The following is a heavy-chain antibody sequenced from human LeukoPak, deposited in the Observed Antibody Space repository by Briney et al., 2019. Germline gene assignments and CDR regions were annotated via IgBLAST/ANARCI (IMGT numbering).Heavy chain of an antibody. V-gene: IGHV3-30*18. D-gene: IGHD6-13*01. CDR3: AKVPNSSSWDFDY. CDR1: GFTSSSYG. J-gene: IGHJ4*02. Sequence: GGSLRLSCAASGFTSSSYGMHWVRQAPGKGLEWVAVISYDGSNKYYADSVKGRFTISGDNSKNTLYLQMNSLRAEDTAVYYCAKVPNSSSWDFDYWGQGTLVTVSS. CDR2: ISYDGSNK.